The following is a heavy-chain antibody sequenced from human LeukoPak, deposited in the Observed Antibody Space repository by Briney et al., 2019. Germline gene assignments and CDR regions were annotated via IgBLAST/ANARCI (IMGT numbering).Heavy chain of an antibody. J-gene: IGHJ4*02. CDR2: ISGSGGST. V-gene: IGHV3-23*01. D-gene: IGHD6-13*01. CDR3: AKDFHQQLAIPDY. Sequence: GGSLRLSCAASGFTFSSYNMNWVRQAPGKGLEWVSAISGSGGSTYYADSVKGRFTISRDNSKNTLYLQMNSLRAEDTAVYYCAKDFHQQLAIPDYWGQGTLVTVSS. CDR1: GFTFSSYN.